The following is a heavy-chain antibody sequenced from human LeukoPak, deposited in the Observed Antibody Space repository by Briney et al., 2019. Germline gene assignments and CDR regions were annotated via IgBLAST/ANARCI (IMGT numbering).Heavy chain of an antibody. CDR1: GFTFNDYS. CDR2: ISSSDNHI. D-gene: IGHD3-16*02. V-gene: IGHV3-21*01. J-gene: IGHJ4*02. CDR3: ARDGTPVMITFGGVIVSDY. Sequence: GGSLRLSCAASGFTFNDYSMNWVRQAPGKGLEWVSSISSSDNHIYYADSVKGRFTISRDNAKNSLYLQMNSLRAEDTAVYYCARDGTPVMITFGGVIVSDYWGQGTLVTVSS.